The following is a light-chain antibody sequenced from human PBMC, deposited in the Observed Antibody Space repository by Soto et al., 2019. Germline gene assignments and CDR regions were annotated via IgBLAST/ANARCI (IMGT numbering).Light chain of an antibody. CDR2: EVR. CDR3: TSYTPTGALV. J-gene: IGLJ6*01. Sequence: QSARPQPSSVWGSLGQSITVSCTGTNTDVGGYNYVSWYQHRPGKAPRLMIYEVRNRLSGVSNRFSGYKSGNTASLTISGLQSEDEADYYCTSYTPTGALVFGSGTKVTV. CDR1: NTDVGGYNY. V-gene: IGLV2-14*01.